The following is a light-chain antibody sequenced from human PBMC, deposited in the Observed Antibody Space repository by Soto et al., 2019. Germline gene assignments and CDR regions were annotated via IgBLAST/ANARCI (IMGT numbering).Light chain of an antibody. Sequence: EIVMTQSPATLSVSPGGRATLSCRASQSISDTLAWYQQKPGQAPRLLIHGASTMAPGFPARFSGSGSGTDFTLTISSLQSEDFAVYFCQQYNNWPFSFGQGTRLEIK. CDR3: QQYNNWPFS. J-gene: IGKJ5*01. V-gene: IGKV3-15*01. CDR2: GAS. CDR1: QSISDT.